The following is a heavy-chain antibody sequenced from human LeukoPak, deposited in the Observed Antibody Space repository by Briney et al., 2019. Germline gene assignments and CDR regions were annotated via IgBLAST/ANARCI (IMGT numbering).Heavy chain of an antibody. CDR2: LRGDGET. Sequence: GGSLRLSCAASGFTFSSYAMSWVRQAPARGLEWVSSLRGDGETFYGDSVKGRFTLSRDESRNTVYLQMNNLRVEDTAVYFCARASWVSSADAVLWGQGTVVTVSS. CDR3: ARASWVSSADAVL. V-gene: IGHV3-23*01. CDR1: GFTFSSYA. J-gene: IGHJ4*02. D-gene: IGHD3-3*01.